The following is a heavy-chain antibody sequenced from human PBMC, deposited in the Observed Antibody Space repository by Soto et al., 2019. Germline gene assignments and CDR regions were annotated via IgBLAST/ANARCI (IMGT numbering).Heavy chain of an antibody. J-gene: IGHJ6*02. CDR1: GYTFTNYG. D-gene: IGHD2-2*01. V-gene: IGHV1-18*01. Sequence: ASVKVSCKTSGYTFTNYGISWLRQAPGQGLEWTGWISVYNGKTKYAQKFQGRVTMTTDTSTNTGYMELRSLRSDDTAVYYCAREWNDCSTGMCYVSYYYHGMDVWGQGTTVTVSS. CDR2: ISVYNGKT. CDR3: AREWNDCSTGMCYVSYYYHGMDV.